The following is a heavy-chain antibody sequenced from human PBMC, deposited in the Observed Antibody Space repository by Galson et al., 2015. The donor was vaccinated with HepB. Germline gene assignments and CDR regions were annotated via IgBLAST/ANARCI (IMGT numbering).Heavy chain of an antibody. CDR2: IYYTGTT. Sequence: ETLSLTCTVSGGSIGNNMYYWDWIRQPPGKGLEWIGSIYYTGTTYYNPSLKSPVTISVDTSKNQFSLKLSSVTAADTAVYYCARLSNRALGWVDPWGQGTLVTVSS. CDR3: ARLSNRALGWVDP. J-gene: IGHJ5*02. V-gene: IGHV4-39*07. CDR1: GGSIGNNMYY. D-gene: IGHD3-16*01.